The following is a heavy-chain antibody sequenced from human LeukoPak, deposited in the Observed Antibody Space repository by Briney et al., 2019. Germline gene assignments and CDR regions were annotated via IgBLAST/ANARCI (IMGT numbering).Heavy chain of an antibody. CDR3: ARGVKGLRGAFDI. Sequence: SQTLSLTCTVSGGSISSGVYYWSWIRQHPGKGMEWIGYIYYSGSTYPNPSLKSRLTMSVDISKNQFSLKLSSVTAADTAVYYCARGVKGLRGAFDIWGQGTMVTVSS. J-gene: IGHJ3*02. D-gene: IGHD3-10*01. CDR2: IYYSGST. CDR1: GGSISSGVYY. V-gene: IGHV4-31*03.